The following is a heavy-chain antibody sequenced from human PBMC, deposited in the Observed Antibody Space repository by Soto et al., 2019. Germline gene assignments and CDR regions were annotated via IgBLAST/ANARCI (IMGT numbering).Heavy chain of an antibody. V-gene: IGHV1-2*02. J-gene: IGHJ4*02. CDR2: INPNSGGT. CDR1: GYTFTGYY. CDR3: ASGYSGYDLGRDY. Sequence: ASVKVSCKASGYTFTGYYMHWVQQAPGQGLEWMGWINPNSGGTNYAQKFQGRVTMTRDTSISTAYMELSRLRSDDTAVYYCASGYSGYDLGRDYWGQGTLVTVSS. D-gene: IGHD5-12*01.